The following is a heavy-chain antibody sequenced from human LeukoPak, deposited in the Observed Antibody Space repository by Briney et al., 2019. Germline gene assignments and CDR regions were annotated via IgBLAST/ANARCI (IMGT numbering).Heavy chain of an antibody. CDR3: ARFPVVVVTATRIRTNWFDP. V-gene: IGHV4-34*01. D-gene: IGHD2-15*01. Sequence: SETLSLTCAVYSGSFSGYYWSWIRQPPGKGLEWIGEINHSGSTNYNPSLKSRVTISVDTSKNQFSLKLSSVTAADTAVYYCARFPVVVVTATRIRTNWFDPWGQGTLVTVSS. CDR1: SGSFSGYY. CDR2: INHSGST. J-gene: IGHJ5*02.